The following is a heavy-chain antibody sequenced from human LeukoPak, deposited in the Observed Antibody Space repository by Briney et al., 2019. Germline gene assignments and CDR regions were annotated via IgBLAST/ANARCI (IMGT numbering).Heavy chain of an antibody. V-gene: IGHV3-7*01. Sequence: GGSLRLSCAASGFTFSSYWMSWVRQAPGKGLEWVANIKQDGSEKYYVDSVKGRFTISRDNAKNLLYLQMNSLRAEDTAVYYCARAVYYYGSGSLNWFDPWGQGTLVTVSS. CDR1: GFTFSSYW. J-gene: IGHJ5*02. CDR3: ARAVYYYGSGSLNWFDP. CDR2: IKQDGSEK. D-gene: IGHD3-10*01.